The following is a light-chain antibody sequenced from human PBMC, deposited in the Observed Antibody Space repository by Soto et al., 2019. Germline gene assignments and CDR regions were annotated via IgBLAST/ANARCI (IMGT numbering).Light chain of an antibody. CDR1: SNDVGGYSY. Sequence: QLVSVSGSPGQSINISCTGTSNDVGGYSYLSWYQQHPGKAPKLIIFEVNNRPSGVSDRFSGSKSGNTASLAISGLQREDEADYYCTSYTSRDTVLFGGGTKLTVL. J-gene: IGLJ2*01. CDR2: EVN. CDR3: TSYTSRDTVL. V-gene: IGLV2-14*01.